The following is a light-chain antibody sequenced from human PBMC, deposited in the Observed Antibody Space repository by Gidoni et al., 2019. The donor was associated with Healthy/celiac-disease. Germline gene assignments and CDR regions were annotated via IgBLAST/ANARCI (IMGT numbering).Light chain of an antibody. J-gene: IGKJ1*01. CDR1: QSVSSNY. Sequence: IVLTQSPGTLSLSPGERATLSCRASQSVSSNYLAWYQQKPGQAPRLLIYATSSRATGIPGRFSGSGSGTDFTLTISRLEPEDFAVYYCQQYGSSPWTFGQGTKVEIK. CDR3: QQYGSSPWT. V-gene: IGKV3-20*01. CDR2: ATS.